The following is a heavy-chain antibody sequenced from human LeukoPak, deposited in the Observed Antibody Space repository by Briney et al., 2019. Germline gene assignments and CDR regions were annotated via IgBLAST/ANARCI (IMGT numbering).Heavy chain of an antibody. CDR2: IIPDLRTT. Sequence: SVKVSCEGPRGISLPYPIRGGGQAPGQGLEWMGGIIPDLRTTNSARKFQGRLSITADESTSTAYMELSSLRAEDTALYFFSTELGARYTCGENLFDPWGQGTLVTVSS. D-gene: IGHD7-27*01. CDR3: STELGARYTCGENLFDP. J-gene: IGHJ5*02. CDR1: RGISLPYP. V-gene: IGHV1-69*13.